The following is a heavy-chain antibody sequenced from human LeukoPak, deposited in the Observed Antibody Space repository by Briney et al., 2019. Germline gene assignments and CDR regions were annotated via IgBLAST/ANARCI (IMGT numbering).Heavy chain of an antibody. D-gene: IGHD4-17*01. CDR2: INHNGNVN. V-gene: IGHV3-7*03. Sequence: GGSLRLSCAASGFTFSSYWMNWARQAPGKGLEWVASINHNGNVNYYVDSVKGRFTISRDNAKNSLYLQMSNLRAEDTAVYYCARGRYYLDSWGQGTLVTVSS. J-gene: IGHJ4*02. CDR1: GFTFSSYW. CDR3: ARGRYYLDS.